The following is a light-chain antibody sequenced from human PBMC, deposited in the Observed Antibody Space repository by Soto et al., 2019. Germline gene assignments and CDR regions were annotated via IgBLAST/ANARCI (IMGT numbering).Light chain of an antibody. Sequence: DIQMTQSPSSLSASVGDRVTITCRASQSISTYLNWYQQKVGKAPKLLIYAASSLQRGVPSRFSDSGSRTHFTLTISSLQPEDFATHYCQQCYRTPRTFGQGTKLEIK. CDR1: QSISTY. J-gene: IGKJ2*02. CDR2: AAS. CDR3: QQCYRTPRT. V-gene: IGKV1-39*01.